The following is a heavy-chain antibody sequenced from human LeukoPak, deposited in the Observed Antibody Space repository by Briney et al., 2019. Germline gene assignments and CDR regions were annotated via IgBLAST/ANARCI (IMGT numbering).Heavy chain of an antibody. CDR3: ASLRVTPDWFDP. J-gene: IGHJ5*02. D-gene: IGHD2-21*02. CDR1: GGSISSGDYY. V-gene: IGHV4-30-4*01. Sequence: PSETLSLTCTVSGGSISSGDYYWSWIRQPPGKGLEWIGYIYYSGSTYYNPSLKSRVTISVDTSRNQFSLKLSSVTAADTAVYYCASLRVTPDWFDPWGQGTLVTVSS. CDR2: IYYSGST.